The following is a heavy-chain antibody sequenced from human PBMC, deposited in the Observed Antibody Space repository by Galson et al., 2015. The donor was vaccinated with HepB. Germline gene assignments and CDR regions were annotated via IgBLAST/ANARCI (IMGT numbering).Heavy chain of an antibody. CDR2: ISSSSSYI. Sequence: SLRLSCAASGFTFSSYSMNWVRQAPGKGLEWVSSISSSSSYIYYADSVKGRFTISRDNAKNSLYLQMNSLRAEDTAVYYCATLNSDYGDYKPSGEDAFDIWGQGTMVTVSS. V-gene: IGHV3-21*01. D-gene: IGHD4-17*01. J-gene: IGHJ3*02. CDR3: ATLNSDYGDYKPSGEDAFDI. CDR1: GFTFSSYS.